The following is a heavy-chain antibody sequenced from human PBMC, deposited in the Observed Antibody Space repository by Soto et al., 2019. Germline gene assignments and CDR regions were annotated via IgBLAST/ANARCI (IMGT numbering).Heavy chain of an antibody. D-gene: IGHD1-26*01. J-gene: IGHJ4*02. V-gene: IGHV1-18*04. Sequence: QVQLVQSGAEVKKPGASVKVSCKASGYTFTSYGISWVRQAPGQGLEWMGWISAYNCNTNYAQKLQGRVTKTTDTSSSTAYMERGSLRSDDTAVYCYSRGDYSGSPPLDYWGQGTLVTVAS. CDR3: SRGDYSGSPPLDY. CDR2: ISAYNCNT. CDR1: GYTFTSYG.